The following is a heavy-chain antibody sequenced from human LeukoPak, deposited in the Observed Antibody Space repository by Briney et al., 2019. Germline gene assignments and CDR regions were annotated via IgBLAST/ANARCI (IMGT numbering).Heavy chain of an antibody. CDR1: GGTFSSYA. CDR3: ARDLGRSTTGTTGWFDP. J-gene: IGHJ5*02. V-gene: IGHV1-69*05. CDR2: IIPIFGTA. D-gene: IGHD1-1*01. Sequence: SVKVSCKASGGTFSSYAISWVRQAPGQGLEGMGGIIPIFGTANYAQKFQGRVTITTDESTSTAYMELSSLRSEDTAVYYCARDLGRSTTGTTGWFDPWGQGTLVTVSS.